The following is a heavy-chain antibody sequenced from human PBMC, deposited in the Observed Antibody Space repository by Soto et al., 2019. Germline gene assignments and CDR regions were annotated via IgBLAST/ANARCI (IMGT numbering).Heavy chain of an antibody. CDR3: ARDHGSGYYSHFDY. CDR1: GFTFSIYG. CDR2: ISYDGSNK. D-gene: IGHD3-22*01. J-gene: IGHJ4*02. Sequence: QVKLVESGGGVVQPGRSLRLSCAASGFTFSIYGMHWVRQAPGKGLEWVAVISYDGSNKYYVDSVKGRFTISRDNSKNTLYLQMNSLRAEDTAVYYCARDHGSGYYSHFDYWGQGTLVTVSS. V-gene: IGHV3-30*03.